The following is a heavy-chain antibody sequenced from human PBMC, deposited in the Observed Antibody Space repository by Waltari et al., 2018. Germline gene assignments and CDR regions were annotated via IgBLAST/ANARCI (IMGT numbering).Heavy chain of an antibody. J-gene: IGHJ4*02. CDR3: AKDDSPDDC. CDR2: VRGSGGST. V-gene: IGHV3-23*01. CDR1: GFTFSTSA. D-gene: IGHD2-21*01. Sequence: EVQLLESGGGLVQPGGSLRLSCTASGFTFSTSAMTWVRQAPGKGLEWVSAVRGSGGSTYYADSVRGRFTIARDDSKNTLYLQRNSLRAEDTALYYCAKDDSPDDCWGQGTLVTVSS.